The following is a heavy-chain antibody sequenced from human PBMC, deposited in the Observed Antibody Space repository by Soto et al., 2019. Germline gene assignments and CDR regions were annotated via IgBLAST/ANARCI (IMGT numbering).Heavy chain of an antibody. Sequence: GGSQRLSCAASGFTFSSYWMHWVRQAPGKGLVWVSRINSDGSSTSYADSVKGRFTISRDNAKNTLYLQMNSLRAEDTAVYYCVPSFLPSAPFVDYWGQGTLVTVSS. V-gene: IGHV3-74*01. J-gene: IGHJ4*02. CDR1: GFTFSSYW. CDR2: INSDGSST. CDR3: VPSFLPSAPFVDY.